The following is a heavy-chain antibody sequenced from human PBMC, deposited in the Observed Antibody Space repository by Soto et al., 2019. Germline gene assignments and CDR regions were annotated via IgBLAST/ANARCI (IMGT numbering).Heavy chain of an antibody. CDR1: GFTFSSYG. CDR3: ARDVGLDSDDFFAY. D-gene: IGHD3-9*01. V-gene: IGHV3-23*01. CDR2: IRGDGGQT. Sequence: GGSMRLSCTASGFTFSSYGMGWVRQAPGKGLQWVSTIRGDGGQTHYTDSVKGRFSISRDNSKNTVYLQMDSLRAEDTAMYFCARDVGLDSDDFFAYWGQGTQVTVSS. J-gene: IGHJ4*02.